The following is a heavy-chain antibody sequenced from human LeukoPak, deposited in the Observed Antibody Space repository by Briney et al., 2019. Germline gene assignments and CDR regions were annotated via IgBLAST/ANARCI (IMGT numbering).Heavy chain of an antibody. Sequence: GGSLRLSCAASGFTFSSYEMNWVRQAPGKGLEWVSYISSIGSTIYYPDPVKGRFTISRDNAKNSLYLQMNSLTAEDTAVYYCARATLNYYDSSGYPGNYFDYWGQGTLVTVSS. V-gene: IGHV3-48*03. CDR1: GFTFSSYE. J-gene: IGHJ4*02. CDR3: ARATLNYYDSSGYPGNYFDY. CDR2: ISSIGSTI. D-gene: IGHD3-22*01.